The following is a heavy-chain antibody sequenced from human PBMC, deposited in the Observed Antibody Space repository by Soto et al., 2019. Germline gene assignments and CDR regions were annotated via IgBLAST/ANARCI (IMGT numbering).Heavy chain of an antibody. V-gene: IGHV1-69*08. CDR3: ARDLSGLGSAFDI. J-gene: IGHJ3*02. D-gene: IGHD3-10*01. Sequence: QVQLVQSGAEVKKPGSSVKVSCKASGGTFSSYTISWVRQAPGQGLEWMGRIIPILSIANYAQKFQGRVTVTADKSTSTAYMELSSLRSEDTVVYYCARDLSGLGSAFDIWGQGTMVTVSS. CDR1: GGTFSSYT. CDR2: IIPILSIA.